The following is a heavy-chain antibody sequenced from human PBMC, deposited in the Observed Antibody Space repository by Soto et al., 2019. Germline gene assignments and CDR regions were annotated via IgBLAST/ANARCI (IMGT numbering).Heavy chain of an antibody. CDR2: IKQDGSEK. J-gene: IGHJ6*03. D-gene: IGHD3-3*01. CDR1: GFTFSSYW. CDR3: ARGGGITTFGVVILDYYYYYMDV. Sequence: GGSLRLSCAASGFTFSSYWMSWVRQAPGKGLEWVANIKQDGSEKYYVDSVKGRFTISRDNAKNSLYLQMNSLRAEDTAVYYCARGGGITTFGVVILDYYYYYMDVWGKGTTVTVSS. V-gene: IGHV3-7*01.